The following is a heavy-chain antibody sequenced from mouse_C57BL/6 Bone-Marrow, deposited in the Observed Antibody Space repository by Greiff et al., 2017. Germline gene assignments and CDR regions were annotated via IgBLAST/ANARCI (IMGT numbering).Heavy chain of an antibody. J-gene: IGHJ4*01. CDR1: GYAFTGYG. Sequence: QVQLQQSGAELARPGASVKLSCKASGYAFTGYGISWVKQRTGQGLEWIGEIYPRSGNTYYNEKFKGKATLTADKSSSTAYMELRSLTSEDSAVYFCARPGSSYFYYAMDYWGQGTSVTVSS. V-gene: IGHV1-81*01. CDR3: ARPGSSYFYYAMDY. D-gene: IGHD1-1*01. CDR2: IYPRSGNT.